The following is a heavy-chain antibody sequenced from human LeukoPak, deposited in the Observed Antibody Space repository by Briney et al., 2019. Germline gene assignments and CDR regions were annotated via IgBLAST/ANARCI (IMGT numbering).Heavy chain of an antibody. J-gene: IGHJ6*03. Sequence: GESLKISCKGSGYSFTSYWIGWVRQMPGKGLEWMGIIYPGDSDTRYSPSFQGQVTISADKSISTAYLQWSSLKASDTAMYYCARHGGVGYCYYYMDVWGKGTTVTVSS. CDR3: ARHGGVGYCYYYMDV. CDR1: GYSFTSYW. D-gene: IGHD3-3*01. CDR2: IYPGDSDT. V-gene: IGHV5-51*01.